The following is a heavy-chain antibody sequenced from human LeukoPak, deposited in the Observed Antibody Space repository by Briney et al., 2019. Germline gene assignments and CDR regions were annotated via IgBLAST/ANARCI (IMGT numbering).Heavy chain of an antibody. V-gene: IGHV4-39*07. J-gene: IGHJ4*02. CDR3: ARTGQWLGYFDY. Sequence: SETLSLTCTVSGGSISSSSYYWGWIRQPPGKGLEWIGSIYYSGSTYYNPSLKSRITISIDTSKKQFSLNLSSVTAADTAVYYCARTGQWLGYFDYWGQGTLVTVSS. CDR2: IYYSGST. CDR1: GGSISSSSYY. D-gene: IGHD6-19*01.